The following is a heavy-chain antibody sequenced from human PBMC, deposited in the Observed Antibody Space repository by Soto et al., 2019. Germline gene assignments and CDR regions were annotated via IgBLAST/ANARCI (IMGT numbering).Heavy chain of an antibody. D-gene: IGHD6-13*01. Sequence: QVQLVESGGGVVQPGRSLRLSCAASGFTFSSYGMHWVRQAPGKGLEWVAVISYDGSNKYSADSVKGRFTISRDNSKTTLYLQMNSLRAEETAVYYCAKGPRIAGFSRGAFDSWGQGTMVTVSS. J-gene: IGHJ3*02. V-gene: IGHV3-30*18. CDR3: AKGPRIAGFSRGAFDS. CDR2: ISYDGSNK. CDR1: GFTFSSYG.